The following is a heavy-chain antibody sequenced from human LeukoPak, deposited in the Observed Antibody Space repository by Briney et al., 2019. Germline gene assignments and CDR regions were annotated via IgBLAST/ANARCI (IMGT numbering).Heavy chain of an antibody. CDR3: ARVIGSSSWPRPYYYFYMDV. V-gene: IGHV1-18*01. Sequence: ASVKVSCKASGYTFTSYGISWVRQAPGQGLEWMGWISAYNGNTNYAQKLQGRVTMTTDTSTSTAYMELRSLRSDDTAVYYCARVIGSSSWPRPYYYFYMDVWGKGTTVTVSS. D-gene: IGHD6-13*01. CDR2: ISAYNGNT. J-gene: IGHJ6*03. CDR1: GYTFTSYG.